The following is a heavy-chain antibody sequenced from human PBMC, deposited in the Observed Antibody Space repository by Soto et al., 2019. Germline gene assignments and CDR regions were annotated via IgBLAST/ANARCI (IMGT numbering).Heavy chain of an antibody. CDR2: IYPGNSDN. V-gene: IGHV5-51*01. D-gene: IGHD6-13*01. Sequence: EVQLVQSGAEVKKPGESLKISCKGSGYSFTSYWIGWVREMPGKGLEWMGIIYPGNSDNRYSPSFQGQVTISADKSISTAYLQWSSREASDTAMYYCARAHGGSSCNDPYYYYGMDVWGQGTTVTVSS. J-gene: IGHJ6*02. CDR3: ARAHGGSSCNDPYYYYGMDV. CDR1: GYSFTSYW.